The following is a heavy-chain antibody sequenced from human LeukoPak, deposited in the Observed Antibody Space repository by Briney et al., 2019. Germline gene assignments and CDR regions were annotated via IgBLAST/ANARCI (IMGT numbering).Heavy chain of an antibody. J-gene: IGHJ4*02. V-gene: IGHV1-18*01. CDR3: ARDDIVVVVAASHFDY. D-gene: IGHD2-15*01. CDR1: GYTFTSYG. Sequence: VASVKVSCKASGYTFTSYGISWVRQAPGQGLEWMGWISAYNGNTNYAQKLQGRVTMTTDTSTSTAYMELRSLRSDDTAVCYCARDDIVVVVAASHFDYWGQGTLVAVSS. CDR2: ISAYNGNT.